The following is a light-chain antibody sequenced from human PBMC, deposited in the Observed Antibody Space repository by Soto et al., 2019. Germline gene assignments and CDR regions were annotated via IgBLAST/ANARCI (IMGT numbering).Light chain of an antibody. CDR2: AAS. J-gene: IGKJ2*01. V-gene: IGKV1-9*01. CDR3: QQLNSYPASMYT. Sequence: IQLTQSPSSLSASVGDRVTITCRASQGISSYLAWYQQKPGKAPKLLIYAASTLQTGVPSRFSGSGSGTDFTHTILSINRQDFAAYYTQQLNSYPASMYTFGQGTKLEIK. CDR1: QGISSY.